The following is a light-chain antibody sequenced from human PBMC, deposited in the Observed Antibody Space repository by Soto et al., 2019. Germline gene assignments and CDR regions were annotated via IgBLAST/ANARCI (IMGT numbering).Light chain of an antibody. CDR2: GAS. J-gene: IGKJ1*01. CDR3: QQYNKWWT. Sequence: EIVMTQSPFTLSMSPGERATLSCRAGESVSSNLAWYQQKPGQAPRLLIYGASTRATGIPARFTGSGSGTEFTLTISSLQFDDSAVYYCQQYNKWWTFGQGTKVDIK. V-gene: IGKV3-15*01. CDR1: ESVSSN.